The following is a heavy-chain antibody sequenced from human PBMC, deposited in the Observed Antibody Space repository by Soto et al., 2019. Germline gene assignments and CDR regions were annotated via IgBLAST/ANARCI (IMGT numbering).Heavy chain of an antibody. D-gene: IGHD6-13*01. CDR1: GFTFSSYA. J-gene: IGHJ5*02. Sequence: GGSLRLSCAASGFTFSSYAMSWVRQAPGKGLEWVSAISGSGGSTYYADSVKGRFTISRDNSKNTLYLQMNSLRAEDTAVYYCAKDRCIAAAGTFGRCNWFDPWGQGTLVTVSS. V-gene: IGHV3-23*01. CDR2: ISGSGGST. CDR3: AKDRCIAAAGTFGRCNWFDP.